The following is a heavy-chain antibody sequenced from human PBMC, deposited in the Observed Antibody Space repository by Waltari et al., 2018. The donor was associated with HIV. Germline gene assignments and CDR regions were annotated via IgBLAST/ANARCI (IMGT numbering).Heavy chain of an antibody. CDR2: INSGNGNS. Sequence: QVLLVQSGTEVKKPGASVTIPCKASGYNFTSYTVHWGRQAPGRGLEWLGWINSGNGNSRCSPGFQDRLTRPRDISAGTSYFVLSGLTSDDTSVYFCARSGIVRERSYELLALWGQGT. V-gene: IGHV1-3*01. CDR3: ARSGIVRERSYELLAL. J-gene: IGHJ4*01. CDR1: GYNFTSYT. D-gene: IGHD3-16*01.